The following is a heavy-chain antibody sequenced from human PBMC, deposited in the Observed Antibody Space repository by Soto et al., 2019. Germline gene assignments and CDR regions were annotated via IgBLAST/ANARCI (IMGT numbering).Heavy chain of an antibody. CDR2: IYSIGST. CDR1: GGSIHNYY. D-gene: IGHD6-13*01. V-gene: IGHV4-59*01. CDR3: ARGSPRYSGNWYERFDY. J-gene: IGHJ4*02. Sequence: SETLSLTCTVSGGSIHNYYWSWMRQTPGKGLVWIGHIYSIGSTKYNPSLQSRVSISSDTSKNQFFLNLTSVSAADTGVYFCARGSPRYSGNWYERFDYWGQGPRVTVST.